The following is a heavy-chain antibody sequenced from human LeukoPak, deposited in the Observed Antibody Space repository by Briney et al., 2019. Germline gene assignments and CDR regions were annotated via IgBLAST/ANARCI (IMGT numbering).Heavy chain of an antibody. CDR1: GFTFSSYW. CDR3: AKGGATVIDY. V-gene: IGHV3-74*01. Sequence: PGGSLRLSCAASGFTFSSYWMHWVRQAPGKGLVWVSRIKGDGSSTSYADSVKGRFTISRDNAKNTLYLQMSSLTAEDTAVYYCAKGGATVIDYWGQGTLVTVSP. CDR2: IKGDGSST. D-gene: IGHD4-17*01. J-gene: IGHJ4*02.